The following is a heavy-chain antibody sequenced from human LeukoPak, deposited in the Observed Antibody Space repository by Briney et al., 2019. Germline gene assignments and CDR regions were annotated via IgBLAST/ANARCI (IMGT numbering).Heavy chain of an antibody. Sequence: ASVKVSCKVSGYTLTELSMHWVRQAPGKGLEGMGGFEPEDGETIYAQKFQGRVTMTEDTSTDTAYMELSSLRSEDTAVYYCATVETMVRGVIVWGQGTLVTVSS. D-gene: IGHD3-10*01. J-gene: IGHJ4*02. CDR3: ATVETMVRGVIV. V-gene: IGHV1-24*01. CDR1: GYTLTELS. CDR2: FEPEDGET.